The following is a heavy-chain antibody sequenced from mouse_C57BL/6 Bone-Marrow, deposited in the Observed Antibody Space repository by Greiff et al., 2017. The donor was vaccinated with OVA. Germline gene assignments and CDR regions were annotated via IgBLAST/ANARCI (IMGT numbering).Heavy chain of an antibody. CDR2: LSDGGRYT. CDR3: ARDELRLPYAMDY. D-gene: IGHD3-1*01. CDR1: GFTFSSYA. V-gene: IGHV5-4*01. Sequence: EVKLQEPGGGLVKPGGSLKLSCAASGFTFSSYAMSWVRQTPEKRLEWVATLSDGGRYTYYPDNVKGRFTITSDNAKNHLYLQMSQLKSEDIAIDYCARDELRLPYAMDYWGQGTSVTVSS. J-gene: IGHJ4*01.